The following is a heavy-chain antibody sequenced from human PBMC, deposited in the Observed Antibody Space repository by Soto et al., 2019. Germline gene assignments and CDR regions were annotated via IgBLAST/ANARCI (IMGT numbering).Heavy chain of an antibody. V-gene: IGHV3-48*02. CDR3: ARDWHRAIFGVVVYYGMDV. D-gene: IGHD3-3*01. CDR2: ISSSTGPI. CDR1: GFTFSTYA. Sequence: GGSLRLSCAASGFTFSTYAMNWVRQAPGKGLEWVSYISSSTGPIYYADSVKGRFTISRDNAKNSLYLKMNSLRDEDTAVYYCARDWHRAIFGVVVYYGMDVWGQGTTVTVSS. J-gene: IGHJ6*02.